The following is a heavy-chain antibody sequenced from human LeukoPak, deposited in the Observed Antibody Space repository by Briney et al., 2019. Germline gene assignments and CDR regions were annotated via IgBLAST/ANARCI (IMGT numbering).Heavy chain of an antibody. V-gene: IGHV4-61*02. J-gene: IGHJ5*02. Sequence: SETLSLTCTVSGGSISSGSYYWSWIRQPAGKGLEWIGRIYTSGSTNYNPSLKSRVTISVDTSKTQFSLKLSSVTAADTAVYYRARASTSWNWFDPWGQGTLVTVSS. CDR3: ARASTSWNWFDP. D-gene: IGHD2-2*01. CDR1: GGSISSGSYY. CDR2: IYTSGST.